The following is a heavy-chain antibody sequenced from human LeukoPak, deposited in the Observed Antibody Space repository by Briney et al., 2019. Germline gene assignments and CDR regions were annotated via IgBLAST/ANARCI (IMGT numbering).Heavy chain of an antibody. CDR2: IYYSGST. D-gene: IGHD2-15*01. Sequence: SETLSLTCAVYGGSFSGYYWSWIRQPPGKGLEWIGSIYYSGSTYYNPSLKSRVTMSVDTSKNQFSLKLSSVTAADTAVYYCARVGEYCSGGSCYSRGYYYYMDVWGKGTTVTVSS. V-gene: IGHV4-34*01. CDR3: ARVGEYCSGGSCYSRGYYYYMDV. CDR1: GGSFSGYY. J-gene: IGHJ6*03.